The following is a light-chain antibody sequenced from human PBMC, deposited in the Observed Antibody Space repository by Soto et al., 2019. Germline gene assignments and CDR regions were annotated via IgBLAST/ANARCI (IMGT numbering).Light chain of an antibody. Sequence: DIQMTQSPSTLSASVGDRVTISCRASQNINSWLAWYQQKPGKAPHLLIYKASNLQSGAPSRFSGSGSGTEFTLTISSLQPDDFATYYCQQYRSYWTFGQGTKV. CDR2: KAS. CDR3: QQYRSYWT. V-gene: IGKV1-5*03. CDR1: QNINSW. J-gene: IGKJ1*01.